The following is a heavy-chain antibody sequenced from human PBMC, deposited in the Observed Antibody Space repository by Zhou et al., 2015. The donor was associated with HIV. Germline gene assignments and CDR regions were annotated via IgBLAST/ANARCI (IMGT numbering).Heavy chain of an antibody. D-gene: IGHD3-3*01. J-gene: IGHJ3*02. Sequence: QVQLVQSGAEEKKPGASVKVSCKASGYTFTSYAMHWVRQAPGQRLEWMGWINAGNGNTKYSQKFQGRVTITRDTSASTAYMELSSLRSEDTAVYYCARPVYDFWSGADAFDIWGQGTMVTVSS. CDR3: ARPVYDFWSGADAFDI. CDR1: GYTFTSYA. CDR2: INAGNGNT. V-gene: IGHV1-3*05.